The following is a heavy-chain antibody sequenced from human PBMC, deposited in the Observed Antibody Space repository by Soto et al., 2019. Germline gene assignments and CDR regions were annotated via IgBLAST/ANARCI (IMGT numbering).Heavy chain of an antibody. V-gene: IGHV3-15*07. J-gene: IGHJ4*02. CDR3: TTVGREIAGSNFDY. CDR1: GFTFSNAW. Sequence: GGSLRLSCAASGFTFSNAWMNWFRQVPGKGLEWVGRIKSKTDGGTTDYAAPVKGRFTISRDDSKNTLYLQMNSLKTEDTAVYYCTTVGREIAGSNFDYWGQGTLVTVYS. D-gene: IGHD3-10*01. CDR2: IKSKTDGGTT.